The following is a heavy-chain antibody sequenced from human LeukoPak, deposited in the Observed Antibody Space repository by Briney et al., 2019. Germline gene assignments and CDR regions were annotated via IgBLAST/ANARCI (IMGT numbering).Heavy chain of an antibody. CDR3: ARVGYGDRFDY. Sequence: GGSLRLSCAASGFIVSSNYMSWVRQAPGKGLEWVSVIYSDGRTYYADSVKGRFTISRDNSKNTLYLQMNSLRSEDTAVYYCARVGYGDRFDYWGQGTLVTVSS. D-gene: IGHD4-17*01. V-gene: IGHV3-53*01. CDR1: GFIVSSNY. CDR2: IYSDGRT. J-gene: IGHJ4*02.